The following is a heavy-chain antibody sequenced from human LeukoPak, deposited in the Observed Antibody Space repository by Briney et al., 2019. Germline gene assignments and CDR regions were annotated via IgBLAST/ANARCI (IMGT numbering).Heavy chain of an antibody. CDR1: GFIFSDYD. D-gene: IGHD2-15*01. CDR2: IGTGGDT. CDR3: ARARWYVGWYFDL. V-gene: IGHV3-13*01. Sequence: PGGSLRLSCAASGFIFSDYDMHWVRQITGKGLEWVSGIGTGGDTYYPGSVKGRFTVSRDNAKNSLYLQMNSLSAGDTAVYYCARARWYVGWYFDLWGRGSLVTVSS. J-gene: IGHJ2*01.